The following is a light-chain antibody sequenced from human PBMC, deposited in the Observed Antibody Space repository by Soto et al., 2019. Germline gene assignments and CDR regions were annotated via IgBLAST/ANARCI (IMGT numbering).Light chain of an antibody. Sequence: DSQMTQSPSTLSASVGDRVTITCRASQSITNWLAWYQQKPGKAPNLLIYDASSLESGVPSRFSGSGSGTEFTLTISSLQPDDFATYYCQQYNSYSVYTFGQGTKVDIK. CDR1: QSITNW. J-gene: IGKJ2*01. CDR2: DAS. V-gene: IGKV1-5*01. CDR3: QQYNSYSVYT.